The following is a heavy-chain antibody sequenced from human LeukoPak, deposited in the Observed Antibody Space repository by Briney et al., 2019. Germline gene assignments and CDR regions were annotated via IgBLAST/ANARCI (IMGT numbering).Heavy chain of an antibody. CDR3: ASSSGWYYYYYYMDV. V-gene: IGHV4-39*01. J-gene: IGHJ6*03. CDR1: GGSISSSSSY. Sequence: SETLSLTCSVSGGSISSSSSYWGWIRQPPGKGLEWIGSIYYSGSSFDNPALKSRVTISVDTSKNQFSLKLSSVTAADTAVYYCASSSGWYYYYYYMDVWGKGTTVTISS. CDR2: IYYSGSS. D-gene: IGHD6-19*01.